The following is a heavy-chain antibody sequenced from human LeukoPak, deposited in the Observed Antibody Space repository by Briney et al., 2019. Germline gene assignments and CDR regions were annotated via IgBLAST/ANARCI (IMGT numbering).Heavy chain of an antibody. Sequence: GGSLRLSCTASGFTFSTHDMHWVRQAPEKGLDWISAIGTVGDTYYPDSVKGRFTISREDAKNSLYLQMNSLRAGDTAAYYCARRYGSNYGPLAYWGQGTLVTVSS. J-gene: IGHJ4*02. CDR3: ARRYGSNYGPLAY. CDR2: IGTVGDT. D-gene: IGHD3-10*01. CDR1: GFTFSTHD. V-gene: IGHV3-13*01.